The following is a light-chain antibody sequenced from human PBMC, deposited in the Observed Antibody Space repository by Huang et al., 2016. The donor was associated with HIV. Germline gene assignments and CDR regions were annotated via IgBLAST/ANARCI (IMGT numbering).Light chain of an antibody. V-gene: IGKV1-39*01. J-gene: IGKJ1*01. CDR1: QNISKS. CDR2: ASS. CDR3: QQSFSVPRT. Sequence: DIQMTQSPSSLSASVGVRVTFSCRASQNISKSLNWYHHKPGKAPKLVIYASSNLHVGVPSRFSGSGSGTLFTLSIRRLQPEDFGTYFCQQSFSVPRTFGRGTKVE.